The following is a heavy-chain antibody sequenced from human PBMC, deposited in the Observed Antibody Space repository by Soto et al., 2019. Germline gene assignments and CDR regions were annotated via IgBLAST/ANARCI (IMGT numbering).Heavy chain of an antibody. Sequence: GGSLRLSCAASGFTFSSYAMSWVRQAPGKGLEWVSAISGSGGSTYYADSVKGRFTISRDNSKNTLYLQMNSLRAEDTAVYYCAKPPLGPYYYYGMDVWGQGTTVTVSS. CDR3: AKPPLGPYYYYGMDV. J-gene: IGHJ6*02. V-gene: IGHV3-23*01. CDR1: GFTFSSYA. CDR2: ISGSGGST.